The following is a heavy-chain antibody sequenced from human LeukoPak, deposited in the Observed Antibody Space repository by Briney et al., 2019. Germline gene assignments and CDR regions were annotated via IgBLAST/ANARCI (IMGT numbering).Heavy chain of an antibody. CDR3: AREESGSYIDY. CDR2: IIPIFGIA. V-gene: IGHV1-69*04. Sequence: SVKVSCKASGGTFSSYAISWVRQAPGQGLEWMGRIIPIFGIANYAQKFQGRVTVTADKSTSTAYMELSSLRSEDTAVYYCAREESGSYIDYWGQGTLVTVSS. J-gene: IGHJ4*02. CDR1: GGTFSSYA. D-gene: IGHD1-26*01.